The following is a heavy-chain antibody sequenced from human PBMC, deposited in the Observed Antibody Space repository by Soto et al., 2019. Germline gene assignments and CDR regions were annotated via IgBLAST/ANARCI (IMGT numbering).Heavy chain of an antibody. V-gene: IGHV4-59*12. D-gene: IGHD6-19*01. Sequence: PSETLSLTRTVSGGSISSYYWSWIRQPPGKGLEWIGEINHSGSTNYNPSLKSRVTISVDTSKNQFSLNLRSVTAADTAVYYCGPRGAVADPRGYWGQGTLVTVSS. CDR3: GPRGAVADPRGY. CDR2: INHSGST. CDR1: GGSISSYY. J-gene: IGHJ4*02.